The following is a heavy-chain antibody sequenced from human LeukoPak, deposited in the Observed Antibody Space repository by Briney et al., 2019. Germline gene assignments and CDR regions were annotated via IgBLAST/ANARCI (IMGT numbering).Heavy chain of an antibody. CDR2: IYHSGST. J-gene: IGHJ4*02. CDR3: AREAPGYAYDY. V-gene: IGHV4-30-2*01. D-gene: IGHD2-15*01. Sequence: SETLSLTCTVSGGSVSSGSYSWSWIRQPPGKGLEWIGYIYHSGSTYYNPSLKSRVTISVDRSKNQFSLKLSSVTAADTAVYYCAREAPGYAYDYWGQGTLVTVSS. CDR1: GGSVSSGSYS.